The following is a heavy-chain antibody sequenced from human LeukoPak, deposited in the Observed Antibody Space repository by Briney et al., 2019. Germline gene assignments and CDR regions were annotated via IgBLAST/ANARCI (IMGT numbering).Heavy chain of an antibody. CDR3: AKVEGPSKASVD. Sequence: GGSLRLSCAACGFTFSSYARSWVRQAPGKGLEWLSAISGSGGSTYYADSVKGRFTISTDNSKNTLYLQMNSLRAEDTAVYYCAKVEGPSKASVDWGQGALVTVSS. J-gene: IGHJ1*01. CDR1: GFTFSSYA. CDR2: ISGSGGST. D-gene: IGHD1-1*01. V-gene: IGHV3-23*01.